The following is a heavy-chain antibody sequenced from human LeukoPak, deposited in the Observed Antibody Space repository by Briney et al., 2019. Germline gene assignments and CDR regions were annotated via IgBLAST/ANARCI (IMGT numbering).Heavy chain of an antibody. J-gene: IGHJ4*02. Sequence: PGRSLRLSCAASGFTFSSYGMHWVRQAPGKGLEWVAVISYDGSNKYYADSVKGRFTTSRDNSKNTLYLQMNSLRAEDTAVYYCAKGPWELLLQGFDYWGQGTLVTVSS. D-gene: IGHD1-26*01. CDR1: GFTFSSYG. CDR2: ISYDGSNK. CDR3: AKGPWELLLQGFDY. V-gene: IGHV3-30*18.